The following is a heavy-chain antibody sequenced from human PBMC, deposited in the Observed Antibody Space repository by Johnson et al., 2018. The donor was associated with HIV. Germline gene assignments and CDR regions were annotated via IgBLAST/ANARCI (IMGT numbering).Heavy chain of an antibody. V-gene: IGHV3-74*01. Sequence: VQLVESGGGLVQPGGSLRLSCAASGFTFSSYWMHWVRQAPGKGLVWVSRINSYGSSTSYADSVKGRFTISRDNAKNTLYLQMNSLRAEDTAVYYCAREGDGYNYDAFDIWGQGTMVTVSS. CDR3: AREGDGYNYDAFDI. J-gene: IGHJ3*02. D-gene: IGHD5-24*01. CDR2: INSYGSST. CDR1: GFTFSSYW.